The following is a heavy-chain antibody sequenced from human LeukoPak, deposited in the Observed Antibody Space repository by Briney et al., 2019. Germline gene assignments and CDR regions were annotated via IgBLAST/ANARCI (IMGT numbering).Heavy chain of an antibody. CDR1: GFTFSSYW. D-gene: IGHD5-12*01. Sequence: GGSLRLSRAASGFTFSSYWMHWVRQAPGKGLVWVSRINSDGSSTSYADSVKGRFTISRDNSKNTLYLQMGSLRAEDMAVYYCARDRIVATVGGAFDIWGQGTMVTVSS. CDR2: INSDGSST. V-gene: IGHV3-74*01. CDR3: ARDRIVATVGGAFDI. J-gene: IGHJ3*02.